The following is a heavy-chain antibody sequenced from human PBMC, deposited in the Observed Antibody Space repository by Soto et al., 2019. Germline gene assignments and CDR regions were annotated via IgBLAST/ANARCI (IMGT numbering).Heavy chain of an antibody. D-gene: IGHD6-19*01. CDR2: IIPIFGTA. CDR3: ARSNQWPHRFDYYYYYGMDV. CDR1: GGTFSSYA. Sequence: GASVKVSCKASGGTFSSYAISWVRQAPGQGLELMGGIIPIFGTANYAQKFQGRVTITADESTSTAYMELSSLRSEDTAVYYCARSNQWPHRFDYYYYYGMDVWGQGTTVTVYS. J-gene: IGHJ6*02. V-gene: IGHV1-69*13.